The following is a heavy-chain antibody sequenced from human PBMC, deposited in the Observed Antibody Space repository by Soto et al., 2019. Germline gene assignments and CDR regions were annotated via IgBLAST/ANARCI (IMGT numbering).Heavy chain of an antibody. CDR2: ISGRGGST. CDR3: ASRSSGGYFDY. D-gene: IGHD6-19*01. J-gene: IGHJ4*02. Sequence: EVQLLESGGGLVQPGGSLRLSCAASGFTFSSYAMNWVRQGPGKGLEWVSVISGRGGSTYYADSVKGRFTISRDNSKNTLYLQMNSLRAEDTAVYYCASRSSGGYFDYWGQGTLVTVSS. CDR1: GFTFSSYA. V-gene: IGHV3-23*01.